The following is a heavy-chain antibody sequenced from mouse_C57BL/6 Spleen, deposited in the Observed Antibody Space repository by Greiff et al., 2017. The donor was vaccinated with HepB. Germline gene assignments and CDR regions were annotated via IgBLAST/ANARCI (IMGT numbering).Heavy chain of an antibody. D-gene: IGHD1-1*01. V-gene: IGHV1-15*01. Sequence: QVQLQQSGAELVRPGASVTLSCKASGYTFTDYEMHWVKQTPVHGLEWIGAIDPETGGTAYNQKFKGKAILTADKSSSTAYMELRSLTSEDSAVYYCTRRGTTVALRDFDYGGQGTTLTVSS. CDR1: GYTFTDYE. CDR2: IDPETGGT. CDR3: TRRGTTVALRDFDY. J-gene: IGHJ2*01.